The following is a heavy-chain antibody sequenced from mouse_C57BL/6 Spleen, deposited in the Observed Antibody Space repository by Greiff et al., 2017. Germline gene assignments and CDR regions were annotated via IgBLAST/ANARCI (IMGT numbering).Heavy chain of an antibody. CDR2: ISSGSSTI. CDR1: GFTFSDYG. Sequence: EVMLVESGGGLVKPGGSLKLSCAASGFTFSDYGMHWVRQAPEKGLEWVAYISSGSSTIYYADTVKGRFTISRDNAKNTLFLQMTSLRSEDTAMYYCARGGVITTVVARGDWDCDVWGTGTTVTVSS. J-gene: IGHJ1*03. V-gene: IGHV5-17*01. D-gene: IGHD1-1*01. CDR3: ARGGVITTVVARGDWDCDV.